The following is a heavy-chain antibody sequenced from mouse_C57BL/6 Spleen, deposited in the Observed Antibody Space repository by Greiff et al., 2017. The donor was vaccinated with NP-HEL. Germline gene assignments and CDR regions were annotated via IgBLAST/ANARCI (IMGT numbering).Heavy chain of an antibody. Sequence: QVQLQQPGAELVKPGASVKLSCKASGYTFTSYWMHWVKQRPGQGLEWIGMIHPNSGSTNYNEKFKSKATLTVDKSSSTAYMQLSSLTSEDSAVYYCARGIYYYGSRYYFDYWGQGTTLTVSS. D-gene: IGHD1-1*01. CDR1: GYTFTSYW. CDR2: IHPNSGST. J-gene: IGHJ2*01. V-gene: IGHV1-64*01. CDR3: ARGIYYYGSRYYFDY.